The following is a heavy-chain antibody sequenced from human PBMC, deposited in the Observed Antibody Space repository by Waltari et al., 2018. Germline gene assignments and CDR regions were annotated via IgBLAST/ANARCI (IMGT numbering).Heavy chain of an antibody. CDR3: ATDTSPPY. CDR1: GGTFGRFA. V-gene: IGHV1-69*01. J-gene: IGHJ4*02. CDR2: IIPKIGAS. Sequence: QVQLVQSGAEVKKPGSSGKVSCKASGGTFGRFAISWVRQAAGEGLEWMGGIIPKIGASNYAQKFQGRVTITADDSTRIAYMEVGSLSFEDTAVYFCATDTSPPYWGQGTLVIVSS. D-gene: IGHD2-2*01.